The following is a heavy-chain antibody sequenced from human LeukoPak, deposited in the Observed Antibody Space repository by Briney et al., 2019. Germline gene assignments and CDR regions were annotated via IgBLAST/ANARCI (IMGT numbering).Heavy chain of an antibody. CDR1: GYTFTSYA. Sequence: ASVKVSCKASGYTFTSYAMNWVRQAPGQGLEWMGWINTNTGNPTYAQGFTGRFVFSLDTSVSTAYLQISSLKAEDTAVYYCAREVLVVPAAGVEWFDPWGQGTLVTVSS. J-gene: IGHJ5*02. V-gene: IGHV7-4-1*02. CDR2: INTNTGNP. CDR3: AREVLVVPAAGVEWFDP. D-gene: IGHD2-2*01.